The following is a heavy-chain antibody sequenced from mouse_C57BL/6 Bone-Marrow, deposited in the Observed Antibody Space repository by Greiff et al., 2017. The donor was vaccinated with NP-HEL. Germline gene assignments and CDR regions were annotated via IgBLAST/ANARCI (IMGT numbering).Heavy chain of an antibody. J-gene: IGHJ3*01. CDR1: GYTFTDYN. Sequence: VQLQQSGPELVKPGASVKMSCKASGYTFTDYNMHWVKQSHGKSLEWIGYINPNNGGTSYNQQFKGKATLTVNKSSSTAYMELRSLTSEESAVYYCARRDYYYALGFAYWGQGTLVTVSA. CDR3: ARRDYYYALGFAY. D-gene: IGHD1-1*01. V-gene: IGHV1-22*01. CDR2: INPNNGGT.